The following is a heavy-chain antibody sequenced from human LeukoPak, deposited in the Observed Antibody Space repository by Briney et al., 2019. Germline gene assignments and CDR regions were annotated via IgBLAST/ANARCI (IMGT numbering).Heavy chain of an antibody. D-gene: IGHD1-26*01. CDR2: IKQDGSDI. V-gene: IGHV3-7*01. J-gene: IGHJ4*02. Sequence: GGSLRLSCAASGFTFSNYWMRWVRKAPGKGLEWVANIKQDGSDIYYVDSVKGRFTIYRDNAKNSLYLQMNSLRAEDSAVYYCTRSGTYVSDFWGQGTLVTVSS. CDR1: GFTFSNYW. CDR3: TRSGTYVSDF.